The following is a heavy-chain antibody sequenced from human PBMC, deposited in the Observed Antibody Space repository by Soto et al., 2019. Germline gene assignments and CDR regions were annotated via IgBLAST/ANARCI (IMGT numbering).Heavy chain of an antibody. V-gene: IGHV5-51*01. D-gene: IGHD2-2*01. CDR1: GYSFTRYW. J-gene: IGHJ5*02. CDR3: ARGYCTTTICDPWFDP. Sequence: RGESLKISCTGFGYSFTRYWIGWVRQMPGKGLEWMGIIYPGDSDTRYSPSFQGQVTISADKSITTAYLQWSSLKASDTAMYYCARGYCTTTICDPWFDPWGQGTLVTVSS. CDR2: IYPGDSDT.